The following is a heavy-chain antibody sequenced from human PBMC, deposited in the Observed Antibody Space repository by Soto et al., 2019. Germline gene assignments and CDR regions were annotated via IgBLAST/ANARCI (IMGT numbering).Heavy chain of an antibody. Sequence: QVQLVQSGAEVKKPGASVKVSCKASGYTFTSYAMHWVRQAPGQRLEWMGWINAGNGNTKYSQKFQGRVTITRDTSGSTAYMELGSLRSEDTAVYYCASRGGSIAARNYYYYMDVWGKGTTVTVSS. CDR1: GYTFTSYA. CDR2: INAGNGNT. CDR3: ASRGGSIAARNYYYYMDV. D-gene: IGHD6-13*01. V-gene: IGHV1-3*01. J-gene: IGHJ6*03.